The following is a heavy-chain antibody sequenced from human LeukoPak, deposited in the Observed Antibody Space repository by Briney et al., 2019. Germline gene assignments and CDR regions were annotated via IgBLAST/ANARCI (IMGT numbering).Heavy chain of an antibody. CDR1: GFTFSAYA. V-gene: IGHV3-23*01. Sequence: GGSLRLSCAASGFTFSAYAMSWVRQAPGKGLEWVSAISASSDSTYYADSVKGRFTISRDNSKNTLYLQMNSLRAEDTALYYCAKSKPYYYGSGSYYKNPFDDWGQGTLVTVSS. J-gene: IGHJ4*02. CDR2: ISASSDST. D-gene: IGHD3-10*01. CDR3: AKSKPYYYGSGSYYKNPFDD.